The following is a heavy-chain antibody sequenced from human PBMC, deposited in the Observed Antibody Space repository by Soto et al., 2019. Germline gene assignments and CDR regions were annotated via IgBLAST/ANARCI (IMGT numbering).Heavy chain of an antibody. CDR1: GGSISSYY. CDR2: IYYSGST. V-gene: IGHV4-59*01. D-gene: IGHD1-26*01. CDR3: ARWSRELPGQPLFDP. J-gene: IGHJ5*02. Sequence: LSLTCTVSGGSISSYYWSWIRQPPGKGLEWIGYIYYSGSTNYNPSLKSRVTISVDTSKNQFSLKLSSVTAADTAVYYCARWSRELPGQPLFDPWGQGTLVTVSS.